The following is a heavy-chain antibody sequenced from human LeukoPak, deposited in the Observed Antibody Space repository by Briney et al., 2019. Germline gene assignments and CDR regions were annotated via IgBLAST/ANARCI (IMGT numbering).Heavy chain of an antibody. CDR2: MNPNSGNT. V-gene: IGHV1-8*01. Sequence: GSVTVSCKASGYTFTSYDINWVRQATGQGLEWMGWMNPNSGNTGYAQKFQGRITMTRNTSISTAYMELSSLTSEDTAVYYCARIAAAGNRRLNYWGQGTLVTVSS. J-gene: IGHJ4*02. CDR3: ARIAAAGNRRLNY. D-gene: IGHD6-13*01. CDR1: GYTFTSYD.